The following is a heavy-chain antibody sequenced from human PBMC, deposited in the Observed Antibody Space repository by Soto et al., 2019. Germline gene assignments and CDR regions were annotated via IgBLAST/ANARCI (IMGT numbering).Heavy chain of an antibody. D-gene: IGHD1-26*01. Sequence: SETLSLTCTVSGGSISSYYWSWIRQPPGKGLEWIGYIYYSGSTNYNPSLKSRVTISVATSKNQFSLKLSSVTAADTAVYYCARVHGRDSYNPFDYWGQGTLVTVSS. CDR1: GGSISSYY. CDR2: IYYSGST. V-gene: IGHV4-59*01. J-gene: IGHJ4*02. CDR3: ARVHGRDSYNPFDY.